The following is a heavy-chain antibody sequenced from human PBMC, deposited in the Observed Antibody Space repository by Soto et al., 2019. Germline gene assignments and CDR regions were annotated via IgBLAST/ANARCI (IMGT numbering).Heavy chain of an antibody. CDR2: IYYSGSA. CDR3: ARTYSSSGMRTFEI. Sequence: KTSETLSLTCTVSGGSISNYYWSWIRQPPGKGLEWIGYIYYSGSANYNPSLKSRVTISVDTSKNQFSLKLTSVTAADTAVYWCARTYSSSGMRTFEIWGQGTMVTVSS. D-gene: IGHD6-13*01. J-gene: IGHJ3*02. V-gene: IGHV4-59*01. CDR1: GGSISNYY.